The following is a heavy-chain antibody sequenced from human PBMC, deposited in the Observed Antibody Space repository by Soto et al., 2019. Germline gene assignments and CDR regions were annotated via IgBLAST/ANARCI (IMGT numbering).Heavy chain of an antibody. J-gene: IGHJ4*02. CDR1: GFTFSSYG. V-gene: IGHV3-30*18. CDR2: ISYDVSNK. CDR3: AKDHAYFDY. Sequence: QVQLVESGGGVVQPGRSLRLSCAASGFTFSSYGMHWVRQAPGKGLEWVAVISYDVSNKYYAVSVKGRFTISRDNSKNTLYLQMNILRPEDTAVYYCAKDHAYFDYWGRGTLVTVSS.